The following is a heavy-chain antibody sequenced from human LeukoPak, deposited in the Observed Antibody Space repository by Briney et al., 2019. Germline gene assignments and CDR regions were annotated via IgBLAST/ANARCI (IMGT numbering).Heavy chain of an antibody. CDR3: ARDSYDILTGNHAFDI. D-gene: IGHD3-9*01. CDR1: GFTFSSYA. J-gene: IGHJ3*02. V-gene: IGHV3-64*01. CDR2: ISSNGGST. Sequence: HSGGSLRLSCAASGFTFSSYAMHWVRQAPGKGLEYVSAISSNGGSTYYANSVKGRFTIPRDNSKNTLYLQMGSLRAEDMAVYYCARDSYDILTGNHAFDIWGQGTMVTVSS.